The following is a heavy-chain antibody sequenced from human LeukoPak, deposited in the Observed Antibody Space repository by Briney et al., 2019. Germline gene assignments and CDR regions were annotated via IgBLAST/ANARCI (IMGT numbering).Heavy chain of an antibody. V-gene: IGHV1-2*02. D-gene: IGHD6-13*01. Sequence: ASVKVSCKASGYTFTGYYMHWVRQAPGQGLEWMGWINPNSGGTNYAQKFQGRVTMTRDTSISTAYMELSSLRSEDTAVYYCARDRQIAAADIGNSGYYYYMDVWGKGTTVTVSS. J-gene: IGHJ6*03. CDR3: ARDRQIAAADIGNSGYYYYMDV. CDR1: GYTFTGYY. CDR2: INPNSGGT.